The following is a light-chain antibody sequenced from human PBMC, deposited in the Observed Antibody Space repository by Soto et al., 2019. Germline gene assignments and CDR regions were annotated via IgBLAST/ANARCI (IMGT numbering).Light chain of an antibody. CDR2: AAS. Sequence: DIQMTQSPSSLSESVGDRVTITCRASQSISSFLTWYQQKAGKAPKLLIYAASSLQSGVPSRFSGTGSGTDFTLTISNLQPEDFASYYCQQSFSTPPTFGQGTKVEIK. J-gene: IGKJ1*01. CDR1: QSISSF. V-gene: IGKV1-39*01. CDR3: QQSFSTPPT.